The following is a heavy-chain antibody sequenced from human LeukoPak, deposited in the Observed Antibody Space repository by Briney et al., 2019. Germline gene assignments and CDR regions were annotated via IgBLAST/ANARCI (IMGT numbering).Heavy chain of an antibody. CDR3: ARMDFKAAAPASDI. D-gene: IGHD6-13*01. J-gene: IGHJ3*02. CDR1: RFTFTAAW. Sequence: GGSLRLSCAVSRFTFTAAWMSWVRQAPGKGLEWVAVISYDGSNKYYADSVKGRFTISRDNSKNTLYLQMNSLRAEDTAVYYCARMDFKAAAPASDIWGQGTMVTVSS. V-gene: IGHV3-30-3*01. CDR2: ISYDGSNK.